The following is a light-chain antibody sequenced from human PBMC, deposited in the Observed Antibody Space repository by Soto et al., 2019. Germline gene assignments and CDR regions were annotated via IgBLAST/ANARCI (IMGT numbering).Light chain of an antibody. CDR2: DAS. V-gene: IGKV3-11*01. CDR3: QHRRNWPHT. J-gene: IGKJ4*01. CDR1: QSISVY. Sequence: ETVLTQSPATLSLSPGERATLSCRASQSISVYLAWYQHKPGQAPRLLIYDASNRAAGIPARFSGSGSGTDFTLTISRLAPEDFADYYWQHRRNWPHTFGGGTKVEIK.